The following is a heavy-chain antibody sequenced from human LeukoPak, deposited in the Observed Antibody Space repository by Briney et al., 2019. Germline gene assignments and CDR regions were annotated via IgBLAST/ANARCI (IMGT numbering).Heavy chain of an antibody. J-gene: IGHJ4*02. D-gene: IGHD2-2*01. CDR3: AKSAYLKGYCSSTSCYPGDYFDY. CDR1: GFTFSSYG. CDR2: ISYDGSNK. Sequence: GRSLRLSCAASGFTFSSYGMHWVRQAPGKGLEWVAVISYDGSNKYYADSVKGRFTISRDNFKNTLYLQMNSLRAEDTAVYYCAKSAYLKGYCSSTSCYPGDYFDYWGQGTLVTVSS. V-gene: IGHV3-30*18.